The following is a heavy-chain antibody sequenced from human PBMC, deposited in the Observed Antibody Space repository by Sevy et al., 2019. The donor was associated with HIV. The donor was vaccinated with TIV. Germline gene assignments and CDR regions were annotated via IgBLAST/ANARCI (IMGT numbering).Heavy chain of an antibody. D-gene: IGHD4-17*01. CDR3: AKDFSYGGNSWNFDF. J-gene: IGHJ4*02. CDR1: GFIFSKFA. Sequence: GGFLRLSCAASGFIFSKFALSWVRQAPGRGLEWVSAVSGNDGSTYYAASVKGRFIISRDISENMLYLQMNSLSAEDTAVYYCAKDFSYGGNSWNFDFWGQGTLVTVSS. V-gene: IGHV3-23*01. CDR2: VSGNDGST.